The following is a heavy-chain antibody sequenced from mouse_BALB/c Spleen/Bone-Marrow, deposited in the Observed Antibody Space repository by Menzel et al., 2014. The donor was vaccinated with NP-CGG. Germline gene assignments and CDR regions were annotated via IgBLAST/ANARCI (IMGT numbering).Heavy chain of an antibody. V-gene: IGHV5-6*02. CDR2: ISSGGSYT. J-gene: IGHJ3*01. D-gene: IGHD2-10*01. Sequence: EVMLVESGGDLVKPGGSLKLSCAASGFTFSSYGMSWVRQTPDKRLEWVATISSGGSYTYYPDSVKGRFTISRDNAKNTLYLQMSSLESEDTAMYYCARGGGAYYGNYWFAYWGQGTLVTVSA. CDR3: ARGGGAYYGNYWFAY. CDR1: GFTFSSYG.